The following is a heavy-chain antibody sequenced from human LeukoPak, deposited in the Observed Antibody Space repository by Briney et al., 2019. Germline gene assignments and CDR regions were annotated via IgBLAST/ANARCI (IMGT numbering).Heavy chain of an antibody. CDR1: GFTFSVAA. V-gene: IGHV3-74*01. J-gene: IGHJ3*02. D-gene: IGHD6-19*01. Sequence: GGSLRLSCAASGFTFSVAAMTWVRQAPGKGLEWVSRINGEGRSTSHADSVKGRFTISSDNAKNTLYLQMNSLRAEDTAVYYCAREANSGYSSGDDAFDIWGQGTMVTVSS. CDR3: AREANSGYSSGDDAFDI. CDR2: INGEGRST.